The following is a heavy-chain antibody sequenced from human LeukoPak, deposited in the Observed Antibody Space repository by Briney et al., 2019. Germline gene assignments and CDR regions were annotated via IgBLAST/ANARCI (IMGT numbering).Heavy chain of an antibody. D-gene: IGHD6-6*01. CDR1: GGSISGYY. Sequence: SETLSLTCTVSGGSISGYYWSWNRQPAGKGLEWIGRIYASGTTNYNPSLKSRVTISVDTSKNQFSLKLSSVTAADTAVYYCARRVAARPDYYFDPWGQGTLVTVSS. CDR3: ARRVAARPDYYFDP. V-gene: IGHV4-4*07. CDR2: IYASGTT. J-gene: IGHJ5*02.